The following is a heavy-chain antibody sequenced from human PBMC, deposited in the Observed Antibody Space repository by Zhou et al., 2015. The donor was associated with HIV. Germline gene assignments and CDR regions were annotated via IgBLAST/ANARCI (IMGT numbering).Heavy chain of an antibody. CDR2: IIPTVGAA. J-gene: IGHJ6*02. V-gene: IGHV1-69*08. CDR3: ARIWETGGHYGMDV. Sequence: QVQLVQSGAEGEEAGVLGEGSPARLLETPSANITSAGCDRAPGQGLEWMGRIIPTVGAANYAQKFQGRVTITADRSTSTAYVELTSVRFEDTAVYYCARIWETGGHYGMDVWGQGTTVT. D-gene: IGHD1-26*01. CDR1: ETPSANIT.